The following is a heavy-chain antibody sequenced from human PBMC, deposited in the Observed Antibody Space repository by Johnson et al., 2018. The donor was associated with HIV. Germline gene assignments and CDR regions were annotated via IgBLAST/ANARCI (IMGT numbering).Heavy chain of an antibody. Sequence: EVQLVESGGGLVQPGGSLRLSCAASGFTFSGYDMHWVRQATGKGLEWVSGIGTAGDTYYPGSVKGRFTISRENGKNSLFLQMNSLRAEDTAVYYCARVDSSGYLSLDAFDIWGQGTMVTVSS. D-gene: IGHD3-22*01. J-gene: IGHJ3*02. CDR3: ARVDSSGYLSLDAFDI. CDR1: GFTFSGYD. CDR2: IGTAGDT. V-gene: IGHV3-13*01.